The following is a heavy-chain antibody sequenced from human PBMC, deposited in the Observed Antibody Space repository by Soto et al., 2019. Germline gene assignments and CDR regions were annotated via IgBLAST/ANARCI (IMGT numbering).Heavy chain of an antibody. CDR3: ARAARRRTLGMKGYYLDS. V-gene: IGHV4-34*01. Sequence: ETLSLTCAVYVGSFSGYYWSWIRQPPGKGLEWIGETNDRGNTKYTPSFESRVTISLDTSNNQLSLKVTSVTAADTAVYYCARAARRRTLGMKGYYLDSWGPGTLVTVSS. D-gene: IGHD2-15*01. J-gene: IGHJ4*02. CDR1: VGSFSGYY. CDR2: TNDRGNT.